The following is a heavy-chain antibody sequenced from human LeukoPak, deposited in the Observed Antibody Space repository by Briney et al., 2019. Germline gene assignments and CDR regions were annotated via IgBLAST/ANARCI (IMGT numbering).Heavy chain of an antibody. J-gene: IGHJ6*03. D-gene: IGHD6-13*01. CDR3: AKLTPNRPKASTYSSSWYDIDYYMDV. Sequence: GGSLILSCAASGFTFSSYGMHWVRQAPGKGLEWVAFIRYDGSNKYYADSVKGRFTISRDNSKNTLYLQMNSLRAEDTAVYYCAKLTPNRPKASTYSSSWYDIDYYMDVWGKGTTVTVSS. V-gene: IGHV3-30*02. CDR2: IRYDGSNK. CDR1: GFTFSSYG.